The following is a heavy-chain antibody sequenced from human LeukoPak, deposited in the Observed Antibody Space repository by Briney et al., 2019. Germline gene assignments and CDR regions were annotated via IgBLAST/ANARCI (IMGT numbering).Heavy chain of an antibody. J-gene: IGHJ4*02. Sequence: GGSLRLSCAASRFTFGSYAMNWVRQAPGKGLEWVSTISDNGGSTYYADSVKGRFTISRDNSKNTLYLQMNGLRAEDTAVYYCAKDGDGYNGGFDYWGQGTLVTVSS. V-gene: IGHV3-23*01. CDR3: AKDGDGYNGGFDY. D-gene: IGHD5-24*01. CDR2: ISDNGGST. CDR1: RFTFGSYA.